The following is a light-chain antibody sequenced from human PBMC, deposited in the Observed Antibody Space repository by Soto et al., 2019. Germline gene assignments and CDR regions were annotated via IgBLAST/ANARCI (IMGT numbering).Light chain of an antibody. CDR1: QTIDIC. V-gene: IGKV1-39*01. CDR3: QQSYSNPRT. CDR2: AAS. Sequence: DIQMTQSPSSLSASVGDRVTITCRSSQTIDICLNWYQQKPGKAPKLLIYAASRLQSGVPSRFSGSGSGTDFTLTISSLQPEDFAIYYCQQSYSNPRTFGQGTKVAIK. J-gene: IGKJ1*01.